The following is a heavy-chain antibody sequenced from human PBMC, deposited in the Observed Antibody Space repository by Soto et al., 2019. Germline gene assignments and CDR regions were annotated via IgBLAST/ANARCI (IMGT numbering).Heavy chain of an antibody. CDR1: CGSISSYY. J-gene: IGHJ6*02. CDR2: IYYSGST. CDR3: ARDRVVVAVAGNMDYYYGMDV. V-gene: IGHV4-59*01. Sequence: SETLSLTCTVSCGSISSYYWSWIRQPPGKGLEWIGYIYYSGSTNYNPSLKSRVTISVDTSKNQFSLKLSSVTAADTAVYYCARDRVVVAVAGNMDYYYGMDVWGQGATVTVSS. D-gene: IGHD6-19*01.